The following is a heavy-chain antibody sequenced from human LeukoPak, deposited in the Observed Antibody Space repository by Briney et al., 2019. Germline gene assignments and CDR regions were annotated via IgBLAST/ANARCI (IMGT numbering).Heavy chain of an antibody. V-gene: IGHV3-7*01. CDR3: VRDVEI. J-gene: IGHJ4*02. CDR1: GFIFSNFW. Sequence: GGSLRLSCAAPGFIFSNFWMGWARQGPGKGLQWVASINRDGSEKHPVDSVKGRFTISRDNAKNSVYLQMSGLTVEDTAVYYCVRDVEIWGQGTLVTVSS. CDR2: INRDGSEK. D-gene: IGHD5-24*01.